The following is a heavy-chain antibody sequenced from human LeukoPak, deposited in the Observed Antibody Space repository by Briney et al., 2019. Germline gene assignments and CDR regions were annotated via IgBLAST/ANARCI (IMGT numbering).Heavy chain of an antibody. J-gene: IGHJ6*03. CDR2: IYYSGST. V-gene: IGHV4-59*01. D-gene: IGHD6-13*01. Sequence: PSEALSLTCTVSGGSISIYCWSWIRQPPGKGLEWSGHIYYSGSTNYNPSLKSRVTISVDTSKNQFSLKLSSVTAADTAVYYCARGIAAAGSDYYYYYMDVWGKGTTVTVSS. CDR1: GGSISIYC. CDR3: ARGIAAAGSDYYYYYMDV.